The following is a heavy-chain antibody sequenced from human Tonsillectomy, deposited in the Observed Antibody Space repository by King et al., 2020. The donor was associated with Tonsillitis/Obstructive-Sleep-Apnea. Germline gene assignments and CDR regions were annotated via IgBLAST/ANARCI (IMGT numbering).Heavy chain of an antibody. Sequence: QLQESGPGLVKPSETLSLTCSVSGGSISSSNYHWGWIRQPPGKGLEWIGSICYSGDTYYSPSLKSRVTISIDTSKNQFSLKLSSVTAADTAVYYCARQDKITYYDFWSGYYSAFDIWGQGTMVAVSS. CDR1: GGSISSSNYH. J-gene: IGHJ3*02. D-gene: IGHD3-3*01. V-gene: IGHV4-39*01. CDR3: ARQDKITYYDFWSGYYSAFDI. CDR2: ICYSGDT.